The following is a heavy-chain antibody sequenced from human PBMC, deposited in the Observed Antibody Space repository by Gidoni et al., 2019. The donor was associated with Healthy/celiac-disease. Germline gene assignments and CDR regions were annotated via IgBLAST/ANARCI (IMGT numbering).Heavy chain of an antibody. CDR1: GFPFSSSG. Sequence: QVQLMASGGGVVKPGSSLRPSCSASGFPFSSSGMHWVRQAPGKGLEWVAVISYDGSNKYYADSVKGRFTISRDNSKNTLYLQMNSLRAEDTAVYYCAKGNDYGDYNYFDYWGQGTLVTVSS. CDR3: AKGNDYGDYNYFDY. D-gene: IGHD4-17*01. V-gene: IGHV3-30*18. CDR2: ISYDGSNK. J-gene: IGHJ4*02.